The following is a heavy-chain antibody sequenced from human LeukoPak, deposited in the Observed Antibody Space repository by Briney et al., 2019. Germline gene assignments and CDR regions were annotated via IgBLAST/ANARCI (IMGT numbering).Heavy chain of an antibody. J-gene: IGHJ4*02. Sequence: AGGSLRLSCAPSGFTFTSSGMHWVRQAPGKGLEWVAVISSDGSDKYYADSVRGRFTISRDNSKNTLYLQMNSLRVEDTAAYYCAKDRSTAWALDYWGQGTLVTVSS. D-gene: IGHD2-15*01. CDR1: GFTFTSSG. CDR3: AKDRSTAWALDY. V-gene: IGHV3-30*18. CDR2: ISSDGSDK.